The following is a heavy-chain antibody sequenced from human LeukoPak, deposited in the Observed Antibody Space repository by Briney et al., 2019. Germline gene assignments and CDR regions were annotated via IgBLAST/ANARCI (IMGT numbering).Heavy chain of an antibody. CDR1: GGSISSYY. CDR3: ARVKKRWLRLNYYYYYMDV. CDR2: IYTSGST. D-gene: IGHD5-12*01. J-gene: IGHJ6*03. Sequence: SETLSLTCTASGGSISSYYWSWIRQPAGKGLEWIGRIYTSGSTNSNPALKSRATMSVDTSKNQYSLKLSYVTAADTAVYYCARVKKRWLRLNYYYYYMDVWGKGTTVTVSS. V-gene: IGHV4-4*07.